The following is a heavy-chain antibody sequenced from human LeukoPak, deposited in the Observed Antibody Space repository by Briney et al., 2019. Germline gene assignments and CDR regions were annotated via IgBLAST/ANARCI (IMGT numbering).Heavy chain of an antibody. CDR3: ARSLSGSYYNGIGY. CDR1: GGSLSSYY. V-gene: IGHV4-59*01. Sequence: SETLSLTCTVSGGSLSSYYWSWIRQPPGKGLEWIGDIYYSGSTNYNPSLKSRVTISVDTSKNQFSLKLSSVTAADTAVYYCARSLSGSYYNGIGYWGQGTLVTVSS. CDR2: IYYSGST. J-gene: IGHJ4*02. D-gene: IGHD1-26*01.